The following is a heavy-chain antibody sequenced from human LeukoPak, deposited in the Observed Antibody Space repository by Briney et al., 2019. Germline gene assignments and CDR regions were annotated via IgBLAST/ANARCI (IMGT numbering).Heavy chain of an antibody. V-gene: IGHV4-59*08. Sequence: SETLSLTCTVSGGSISSYYWSWIRQPPGKGLEWIGYIYYSGTTNYNPSLRSRVTISVDTSKNQFSLKLSSVTAADTAVYFCARYWSRFDYWGQGTLVTVSS. CDR1: GGSISSYY. CDR2: IYYSGTT. CDR3: ARYWSRFDY. J-gene: IGHJ4*02. D-gene: IGHD1-1*01.